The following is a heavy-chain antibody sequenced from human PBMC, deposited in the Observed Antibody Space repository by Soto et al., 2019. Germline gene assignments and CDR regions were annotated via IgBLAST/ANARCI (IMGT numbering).Heavy chain of an antibody. D-gene: IGHD3-10*01. CDR2: IIPIFGTA. V-gene: IGHV1-69*13. Sequence: ASVKVSCKASGGTFNSYAISWVRQAPGPGLEWMGGIIPIFGTANYAQKFQGRVTITADESTTTAYMELSSLRSEDTAVYYCARRSQYYGSGSYPDYLYYYGMDVWGQGTTVTVSS. J-gene: IGHJ6*02. CDR1: GGTFNSYA. CDR3: ARRSQYYGSGSYPDYLYYYGMDV.